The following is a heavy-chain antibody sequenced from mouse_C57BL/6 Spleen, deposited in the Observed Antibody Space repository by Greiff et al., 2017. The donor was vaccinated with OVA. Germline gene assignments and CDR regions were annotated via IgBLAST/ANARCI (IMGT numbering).Heavy chain of an antibody. CDR2: IDHEDGDT. D-gene: IGHD1-1*01. CDR1: GFNIKDYY. CDR3: TTDYGISYGVDY. J-gene: IGHJ2*01. V-gene: IGHV14-1*01. Sequence: VQLQQSGAELVRPGASVKLSCTASGFNIKDYYMHWVKQRHEQGLEWIGRIDHEDGDTEYAPKFQGKATMTADTSSNTAYLQLSSLTSEDTAVYYCTTDYGISYGVDYWGQGTTLTVSS.